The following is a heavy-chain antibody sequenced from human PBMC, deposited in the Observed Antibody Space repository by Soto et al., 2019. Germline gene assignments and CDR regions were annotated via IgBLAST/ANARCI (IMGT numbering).Heavy chain of an antibody. V-gene: IGHV3-23*01. CDR3: AKVFIAGDYWDYFDY. CDR2: VTESGGTT. CDR1: GFTFGCHA. J-gene: IGHJ4*02. D-gene: IGHD7-27*01. Sequence: EVQLLESGGGLVQPGGSLRLSCAASGFTFGCHAMSWVRQAPGKGLEWVSGVTESGGTTYYADSVKGRFTISRDNPKNTLYLQMYSLRVEDTAIYYCAKVFIAGDYWDYFDYWGQGALVTVSS.